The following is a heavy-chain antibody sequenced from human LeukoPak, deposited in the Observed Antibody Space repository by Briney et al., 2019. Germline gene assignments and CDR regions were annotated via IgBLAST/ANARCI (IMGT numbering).Heavy chain of an antibody. D-gene: IGHD6-13*01. J-gene: IGHJ4*02. CDR3: ARHMGGHHQQPDY. CDR1: GYRFTSYW. CDR2: IYPGDSDT. V-gene: IGHV5-51*01. Sequence: GESLKISCKGSGYRFTSYWIGWVRQMPGKGLEWMGIIYPGDSDTRYSPSFQGQVTISADKSSATAYLQWSSLKASDTAMYYCARHMGGHHQQPDYWGQGTLVTVSA.